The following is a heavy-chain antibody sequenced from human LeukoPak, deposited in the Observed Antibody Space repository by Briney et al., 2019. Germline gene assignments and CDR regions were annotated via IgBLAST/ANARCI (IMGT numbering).Heavy chain of an antibody. Sequence: GGSLRLSCAASGLSSSSNAMSWVRRAPGKGLEWVSTISGSGGRTYYADSVKGRFTISRDNSKNTLYLQMNSLRAEDTAVYYCATDTYYYDSSGPPYYFDYWGQGTLVTVSS. CDR2: ISGSGGRT. CDR1: GLSSSSNA. CDR3: ATDTYYYDSSGPPYYFDY. J-gene: IGHJ4*02. D-gene: IGHD3-22*01. V-gene: IGHV3-23*01.